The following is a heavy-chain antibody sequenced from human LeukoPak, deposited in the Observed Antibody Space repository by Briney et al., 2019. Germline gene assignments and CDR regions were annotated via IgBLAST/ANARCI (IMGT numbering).Heavy chain of an antibody. CDR1: GFPFSSYA. CDR3: AKDRSTTVVTPSDY. CDR2: ISGSGGST. D-gene: IGHD4-23*01. Sequence: GALSLSCAASGFPFSSYAMSWVRPAPGKGLEWVSAISGSGGSTYYADSVKGRFTISRDNSKNTLYLQMNSLRAEDTAVYYCAKDRSTTVVTPSDYWGQGTLVTVSS. V-gene: IGHV3-23*01. J-gene: IGHJ4*02.